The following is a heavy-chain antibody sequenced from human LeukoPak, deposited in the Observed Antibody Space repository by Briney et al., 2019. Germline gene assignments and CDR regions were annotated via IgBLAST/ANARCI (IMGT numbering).Heavy chain of an antibody. J-gene: IGHJ4*02. Sequence: GESLKISCKGSGYSFTSYWIAWVRQMPGKGLEWMGIIYPGDSDTSYSPSFQGQVTISADKSISTAYLQWSSLKASDTAMYYCARHLSKYSGYADYWGQGTLVTVSS. V-gene: IGHV5-51*01. CDR1: GYSFTSYW. CDR3: ARHLSKYSGYADY. CDR2: IYPGDSDT. D-gene: IGHD5-12*01.